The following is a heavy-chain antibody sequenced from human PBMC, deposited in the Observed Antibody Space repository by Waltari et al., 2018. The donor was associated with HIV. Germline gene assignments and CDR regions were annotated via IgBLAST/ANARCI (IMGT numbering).Heavy chain of an antibody. CDR2: IWYDGINV. V-gene: IGHV3-33*01. CDR1: GFTFKNYG. Sequence: QVQLVESGGGVVQPGRSLRLSCAASGFTFKNYGFHWVRQAPGKGLEWVAVIWYDGINVFFSDSGKGRFSISRDNSKNTVYLQMNSLRVDDTAVYYCARDFGGTYGPYYFDFWGPGSHVTVSS. D-gene: IGHD1-7*01. J-gene: IGHJ4*02. CDR3: ARDFGGTYGPYYFDF.